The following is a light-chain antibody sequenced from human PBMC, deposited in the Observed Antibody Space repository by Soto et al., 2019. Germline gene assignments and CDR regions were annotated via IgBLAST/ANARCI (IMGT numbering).Light chain of an antibody. Sequence: EIVLTQSPGTLSLSPGERATVSCRASQRVSSSSLAWYQQKPGQAPRTLIYCASSRATGIPDRFSGSGSGTDCTLTISRLEPEDFAVYYCQQYGSSPMYTFGQGTKLQIK. CDR2: CAS. CDR3: QQYGSSPMYT. CDR1: QRVSSSS. V-gene: IGKV3-20*01. J-gene: IGKJ2*01.